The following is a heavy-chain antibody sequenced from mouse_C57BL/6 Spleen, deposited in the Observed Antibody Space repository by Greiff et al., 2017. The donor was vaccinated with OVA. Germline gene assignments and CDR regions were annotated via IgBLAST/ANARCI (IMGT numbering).Heavy chain of an antibody. CDR2: INPYNGGT. CDR3: AISIGYYCYFAY. Sequence: VQLQQSGPVLVKPGASVKMSCKASGYTFTDYYMNWVKQSHGKSLEWIGVINPYNGGTSYNQKFKGKATLTVDKSSSTAYMELNSLTSEDSAVYYCAISIGYYCYFAYWGQGTLVTVSA. V-gene: IGHV1-19*01. CDR1: GYTFTDYY. D-gene: IGHD2-1*01. J-gene: IGHJ3*01.